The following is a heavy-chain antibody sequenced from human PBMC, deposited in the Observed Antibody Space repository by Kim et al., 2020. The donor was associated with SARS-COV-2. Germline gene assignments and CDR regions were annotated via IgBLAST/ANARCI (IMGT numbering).Heavy chain of an antibody. Sequence: GGSLRLSCAASGFTFSSYAMHWVRQAPGKGLEWVAVISYDGSNKYYADSVKGRFTISRDNSKNTLYLQMNSLRAEDTAVYYCARAHPGIAGGLYYWGQGTLVTVSS. CDR3: ARAHPGIAGGLYY. CDR2: ISYDGSNK. D-gene: IGHD6-13*01. J-gene: IGHJ4*02. V-gene: IGHV3-30*04. CDR1: GFTFSSYA.